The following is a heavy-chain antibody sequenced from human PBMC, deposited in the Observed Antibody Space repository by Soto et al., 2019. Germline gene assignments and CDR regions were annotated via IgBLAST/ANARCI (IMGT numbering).Heavy chain of an antibody. CDR3: ARSAYYDFWSGYYTSYNHPYYYGMDV. CDR2: TCYDGSNK. V-gene: IGHV3-33*01. J-gene: IGHJ6*01. CDR1: GFTFSSYG. Sequence: GGALGVSCASSGFTFSSYGMHWVRQAPGKGLDSLAGTCYDGSNKYYADSVKGRFTISRDNSKNTLYLQMNSLRAEDTAVYYCARSAYYDFWSGYYTSYNHPYYYGMDVWGQGTTVTVSS. D-gene: IGHD3-3*01.